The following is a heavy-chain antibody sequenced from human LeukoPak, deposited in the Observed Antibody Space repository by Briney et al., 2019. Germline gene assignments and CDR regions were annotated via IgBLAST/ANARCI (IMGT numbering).Heavy chain of an antibody. Sequence: PSETLSLTCAVSGGSISSSNWWSWVRQPPGKGLEWIGEVYHSGSTNYNPSLKSRVTISVDKSKNQFSLKLSSVTAADTAVYYCARDRVLHEGINWGWRAFDIWGQGTMVTVSS. J-gene: IGHJ3*02. CDR1: GGSISSSNW. D-gene: IGHD7-27*01. CDR3: ARDRVLHEGINWGWRAFDI. CDR2: VYHSGST. V-gene: IGHV4-4*02.